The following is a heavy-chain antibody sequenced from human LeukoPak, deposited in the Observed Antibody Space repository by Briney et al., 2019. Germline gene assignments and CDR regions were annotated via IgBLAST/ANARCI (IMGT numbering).Heavy chain of an antibody. Sequence: ASMKLSCKASGYTFNAYYLHWVRQAPGQGLEWMGWINPNSGDTKYAQKFQGRVTMTGDTSISTAYMELSRLRFDDTAVYYCAILRLSTGLWWFFDLWGRGTLVTVSS. V-gene: IGHV1-2*02. D-gene: IGHD2-8*02. J-gene: IGHJ2*01. CDR2: INPNSGDT. CDR3: AILRLSTGLWWFFDL. CDR1: GYTFNAYY.